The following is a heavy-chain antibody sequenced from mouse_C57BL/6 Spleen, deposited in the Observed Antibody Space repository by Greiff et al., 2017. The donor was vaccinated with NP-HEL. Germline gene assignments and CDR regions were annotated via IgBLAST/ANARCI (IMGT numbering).Heavy chain of an antibody. Sequence: EVQLVESGPGLAKPSQPLSLTCSVTGYSITSDYWNWIRKFPGNKLEYMGYISYSGSPYYNPSLISRISITRDTSKNQYYLQLNSVTTEDTATYYGARYGNYGSSYGCYFDDWGQGTTLTVSS. CDR2: ISYSGSP. J-gene: IGHJ2*01. V-gene: IGHV3-8*01. CDR1: GYSITSDY. D-gene: IGHD1-1*01. CDR3: ARYGNYGSSYGCYFDD.